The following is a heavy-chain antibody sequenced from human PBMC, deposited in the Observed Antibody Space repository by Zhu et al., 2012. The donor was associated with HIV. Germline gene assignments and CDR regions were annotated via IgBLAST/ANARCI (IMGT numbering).Heavy chain of an antibody. Sequence: QVQLQESGPGLLRPSQTLSVTCTVSGGSIANKYWGWIRQPPGKGLEWIGYIYSSGTTNYNPSLKSRVTISIDTSKNQFSLTLTSLTAAGTAVYYCAREGQRLGNDVWGQGTLVTVSS. CDR1: GGSIANKY. V-gene: IGHV4-4*09. J-gene: IGHJ4*01. D-gene: IGHD1-1*01. CDR2: IYSSGTT. CDR3: AREGQRLGNDV.